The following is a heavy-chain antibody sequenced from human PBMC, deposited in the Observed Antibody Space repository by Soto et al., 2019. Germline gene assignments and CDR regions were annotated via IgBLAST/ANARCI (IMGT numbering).Heavy chain of an antibody. D-gene: IGHD6-6*01. J-gene: IGHJ6*03. CDR3: ARDPEVYGSSLYYYYYMGV. CDR1: GFTFSSYG. CDR2: IWYDGSNK. V-gene: IGHV3-33*01. Sequence: QVQLVESGGGVVQPGRSLRLPCAASGFTFSSYGMHWVRQAPGKGLERVAVIWYDGSNKYYADSVRGRFTISRDNYKNPRYVQMNSLRGEDTAVYYCARDPEVYGSSLYYYYYMGVWGKGTTVTVSS.